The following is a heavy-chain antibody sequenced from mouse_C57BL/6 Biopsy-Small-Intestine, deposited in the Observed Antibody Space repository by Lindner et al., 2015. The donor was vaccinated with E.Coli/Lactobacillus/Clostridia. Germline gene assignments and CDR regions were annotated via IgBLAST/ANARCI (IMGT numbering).Heavy chain of an antibody. J-gene: IGHJ3*01. V-gene: IGHV1S26*01. CDR2: IIPVLGLR. D-gene: IGHD6-1*01. CDR1: GGAFSNYA. Sequence: SVKVSCKASGGAFSNYAMTWVRQAPGQGLEWVGRIIPVLGLRNYAQKFQDRVTITADESTMTVYMELSSLRFDDTALYYCARDRAQTSSGYSNWGQGTLVSVS. CDR3: ARDRAQTSSGYSN.